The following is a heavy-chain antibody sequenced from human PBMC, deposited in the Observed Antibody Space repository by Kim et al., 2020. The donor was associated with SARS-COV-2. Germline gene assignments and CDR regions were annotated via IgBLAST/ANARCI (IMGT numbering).Heavy chain of an antibody. CDR3: ARQDYYDSSGYYPTPFFDY. CDR1: GYSFTSYW. Sequence: GESLKISCKGSGYSFTSYWISWLRQMPGKGLEWMGRIDPSDSYTNYSPSFQGHVTISADKSISTAYLQWSSLKASDTAMYYCARQDYYDSSGYYPTPFFDYWGQGTLVTVSS. D-gene: IGHD3-22*01. CDR2: IDPSDSYT. V-gene: IGHV5-10-1*01. J-gene: IGHJ4*02.